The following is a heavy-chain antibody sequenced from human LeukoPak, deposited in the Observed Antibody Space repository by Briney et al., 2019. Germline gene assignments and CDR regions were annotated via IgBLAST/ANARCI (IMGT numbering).Heavy chain of an antibody. Sequence: GGSLRLSCAASGFTFSSYWMHWVRQGPGKGLVWVSRINPDGSSASYADSVKGRFTISRDNAKNTLHLQMNSLRAEDTAVYYCYSPEVDYWGQGTLVTVSS. CDR1: GFTFSSYW. D-gene: IGHD2-15*01. V-gene: IGHV3-74*01. CDR3: YSPEVDY. J-gene: IGHJ4*02. CDR2: INPDGSSA.